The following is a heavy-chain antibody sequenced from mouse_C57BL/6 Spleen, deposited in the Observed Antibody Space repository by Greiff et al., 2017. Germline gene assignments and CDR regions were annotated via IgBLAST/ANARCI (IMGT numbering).Heavy chain of an antibody. J-gene: IGHJ1*03. Sequence: EVKLVESGGGLVKPGGSLKLSCAASGFTFSSYAMSWVRQTPEKRLEWVATISDGGSYTYYPDNVKGRFIISRDNAKNNLYLQMSHLKSEDTAMYYCARVYGKGYFDVWGTGTTVTVSS. CDR3: ARVYGKGYFDV. CDR2: ISDGGSYT. D-gene: IGHD2-1*01. V-gene: IGHV5-4*03. CDR1: GFTFSSYA.